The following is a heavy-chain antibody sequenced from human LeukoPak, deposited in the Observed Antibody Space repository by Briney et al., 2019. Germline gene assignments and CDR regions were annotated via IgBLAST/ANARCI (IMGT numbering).Heavy chain of an antibody. CDR1: RYTFTNYY. J-gene: IGHJ4*02. V-gene: IGHV1-46*01. Sequence: ASVKVSCKTSRYTFTNYYMHWVRQAPGQGLEWMGIINPSGGSTSYAQKFQGRVTMTRDTSTSTVYMELSSLRSEDTAVYYCARDVASSGYYWDWGQGTLVTVSS. CDR2: INPSGGST. CDR3: ARDVASSGYYWD. D-gene: IGHD3-22*01.